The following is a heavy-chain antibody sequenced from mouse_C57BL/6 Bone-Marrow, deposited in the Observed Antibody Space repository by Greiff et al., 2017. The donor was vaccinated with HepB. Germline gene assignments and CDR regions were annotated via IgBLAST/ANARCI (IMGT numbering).Heavy chain of an antibody. Sequence: DVQLVESGEGLVKPGGSLKLSCAASGFTFSSYAMSWVRQTPEKRLEWVAYISSGGDYIYYADTVKGRFTISRDKARNTLYLQMSSLKSEDTAMYYCARDRRYFAYWGQGTLVTVSA. CDR2: ISSGGDYI. CDR3: ARDRRYFAY. CDR1: GFTFSSYA. V-gene: IGHV5S21*01. D-gene: IGHD1-1*01. J-gene: IGHJ3*01.